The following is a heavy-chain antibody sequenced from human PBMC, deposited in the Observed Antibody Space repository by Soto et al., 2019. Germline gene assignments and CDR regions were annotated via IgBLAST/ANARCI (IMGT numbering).Heavy chain of an antibody. D-gene: IGHD2-15*01. V-gene: IGHV3-74*01. Sequence: GGSLRLSCAASGFTFSSYWMHWVRQAPGKGLVWVSRINSDGSSTSYADSVKGRFTISRDNAKNTLYLQMNSLRAEDTALYFCVRTSLVVAAATREDYWGQGTLVTVSS. CDR3: VRTSLVVAAATREDY. J-gene: IGHJ4*02. CDR1: GFTFSSYW. CDR2: INSDGSST.